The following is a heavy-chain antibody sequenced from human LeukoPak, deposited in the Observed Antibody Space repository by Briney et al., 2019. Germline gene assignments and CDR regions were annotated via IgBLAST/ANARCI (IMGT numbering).Heavy chain of an antibody. J-gene: IGHJ3*02. Sequence: KASETLSLTCTVSGGSISSYYWSWIRQPAGKGLEWIGRIYTSGSTNYNPSLKSRVTMSVDTSKNQFPLKLSSVTAADTAVYYCARDPYYYDSSGYGRDGYAFDIWGQGTMVTVSS. CDR2: IYTSGST. CDR3: ARDPYYYDSSGYGRDGYAFDI. CDR1: GGSISSYY. V-gene: IGHV4-4*07. D-gene: IGHD3-22*01.